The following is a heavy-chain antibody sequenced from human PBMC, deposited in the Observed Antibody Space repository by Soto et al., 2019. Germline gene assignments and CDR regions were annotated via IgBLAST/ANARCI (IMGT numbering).Heavy chain of an antibody. V-gene: IGHV4-34*01. CDR3: ARGRRRPPYYYGSGGYYTLNYYYYGMDV. Sequence: SETLSLTCAVYGGSFSGYYWSWIRQPPGKGLEWIGEINHSGSTNYNPSLKSRVTISVDTSKNQFSLKLSSVTAADTAVYYCARGRRRPPYYYGSGGYYTLNYYYYGMDVWGQGTTVTVSS. D-gene: IGHD3-10*01. CDR2: INHSGST. J-gene: IGHJ6*02. CDR1: GGSFSGYY.